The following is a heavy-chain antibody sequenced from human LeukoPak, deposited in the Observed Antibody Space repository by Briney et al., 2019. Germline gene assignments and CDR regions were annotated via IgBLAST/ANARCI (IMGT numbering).Heavy chain of an antibody. D-gene: IGHD2-21*01. V-gene: IGHV3-23*01. CDR1: GFTFSDFA. J-gene: IGHJ4*02. CDR3: ARGSDLASFNELEY. CDR2: NTGSVE. Sequence: GESLKISCTTSGFTFSDFAMSWVRQAPGKGLEWVSGNTGSVEYYANSVKGRFTVSRDDSKSTLYLQMNSLGVEDTATYYCARGSDLASFNELEYWGQGTLVTVSS.